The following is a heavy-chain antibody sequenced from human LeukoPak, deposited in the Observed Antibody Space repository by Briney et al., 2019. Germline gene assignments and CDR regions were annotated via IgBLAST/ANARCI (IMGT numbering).Heavy chain of an antibody. J-gene: IGHJ4*02. CDR2: IIPIFDTP. CDR3: ARAVQVTTGGLFDY. V-gene: IGHV1-69*06. CDR1: GGTFRSYA. D-gene: IGHD4-17*01. Sequence: ASVKVSCKASGGTFRSYAITWVRQAPGQGLEWMGGIIPIFDTPNFAQKFQGRVTITADKSTSTAYMELSRLRSEDTAVYYCARAVQVTTGGLFDYWGQGTLVTVSS.